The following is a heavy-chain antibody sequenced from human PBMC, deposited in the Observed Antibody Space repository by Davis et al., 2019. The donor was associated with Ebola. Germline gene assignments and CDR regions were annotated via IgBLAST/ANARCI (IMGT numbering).Heavy chain of an antibody. CDR2: IYYSGST. CDR1: GGSIISSSSY. J-gene: IGHJ4*02. Sequence: SETLSLTCTVSGGSIISSSSYWGWIRQPPGKGLEWIGYIYYSGSTSYNPSLKSHVTISVDTSKNQFSLKLSSVTAADTAVYYCARGRRLRFLEWLLLDYWGQGTLVTVSS. D-gene: IGHD3-3*01. CDR3: ARGRRLRFLEWLLLDY. V-gene: IGHV4-61*05.